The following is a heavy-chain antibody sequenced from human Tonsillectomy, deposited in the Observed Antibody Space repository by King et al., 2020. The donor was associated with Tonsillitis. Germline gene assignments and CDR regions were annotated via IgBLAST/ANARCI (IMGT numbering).Heavy chain of an antibody. CDR1: GYSISSDYY. CDR3: ARGIIGRQHLSPAGD. Sequence: VQLQESGPGLVKPSETLSLTCTVSGYSISSDYYWGWIRQPPGKGLEWIGSINHSGYTYYSPSLKSRVTISEDTSKNQFSLRLSSVTAADTAVYYCARGIIGRQHLSPAGDWRQGTLVTVSS. D-gene: IGHD6-13*01. CDR2: INHSGYT. V-gene: IGHV4-38-2*02. J-gene: IGHJ1*01.